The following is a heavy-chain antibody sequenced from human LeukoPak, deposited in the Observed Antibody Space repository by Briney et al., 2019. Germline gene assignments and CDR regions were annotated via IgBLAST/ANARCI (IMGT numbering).Heavy chain of an antibody. J-gene: IGHJ6*03. D-gene: IGHD5-18*01. CDR2: IYHSGTT. CDR1: GYSISSGYF. CDR3: ARETAMDYYSYYMDV. Sequence: SETLPLTCSVSGYSISSGYFWGWIRQPPGKGPEWIGSIYHSGTTYYNPSLKSRVTISVDTSKNQFSLKLRSVTAADTAMYYCARETAMDYYSYYMDVWGKGTTVTVSS. V-gene: IGHV4-38-2*02.